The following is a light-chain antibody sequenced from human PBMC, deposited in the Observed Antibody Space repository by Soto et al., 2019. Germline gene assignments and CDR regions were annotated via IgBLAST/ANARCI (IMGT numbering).Light chain of an antibody. V-gene: IGKV3-15*01. CDR1: QSVDSN. Sequence: EIVLTQSPATLSVSPGERVTLSCRASQSVDSNLAWYQQKPGQAPRLLIYGASTRATDMPGRFSGRGAGAEFTLTISSLQSEDFAVYYCQQYRSWPRTFGQGTKVEIK. J-gene: IGKJ1*01. CDR2: GAS. CDR3: QQYRSWPRT.